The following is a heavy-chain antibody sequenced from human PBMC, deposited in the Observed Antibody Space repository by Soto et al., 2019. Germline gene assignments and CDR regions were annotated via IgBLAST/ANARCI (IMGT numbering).Heavy chain of an antibody. CDR1: GVTFTSSS. Sequence: SAKVSCKASGVTFTSSSVQWVRQARGQRLEWIGWIVVGSGNTNYAQKFQERVTITRDMSTSTAYMELSSLRSEDTAVYYCAASRYSRGWYTYYGMDVWGQGTTVTVSS. J-gene: IGHJ6*02. CDR3: AASRYSRGWYTYYGMDV. CDR2: IVVGSGNT. V-gene: IGHV1-58*01. D-gene: IGHD6-19*01.